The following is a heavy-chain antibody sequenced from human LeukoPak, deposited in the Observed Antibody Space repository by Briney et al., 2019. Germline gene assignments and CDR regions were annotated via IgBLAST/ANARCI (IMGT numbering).Heavy chain of an antibody. V-gene: IGHV3-7*03. CDR3: VRSMRRELLRPFDY. CDR1: GFSLSNYW. J-gene: IGHJ4*02. D-gene: IGHD1-26*01. Sequence: PGGSLRLSCAASGFSLSNYWMSWVRQAPEKGPEWVANIKQDGSEKYYVDSVKGRFTISRDNAKNSLYLQMNSLRAEDTAHYYCVRSMRRELLRPFDYWGQGTLVTV. CDR2: IKQDGSEK.